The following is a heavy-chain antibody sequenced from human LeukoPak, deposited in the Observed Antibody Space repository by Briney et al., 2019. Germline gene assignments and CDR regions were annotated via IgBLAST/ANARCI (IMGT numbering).Heavy chain of an antibody. CDR3: ARGPDGGYFAY. CDR1: GGSFSGYY. D-gene: IGHD1-14*01. J-gene: IGHJ4*02. CDR2: INHSGST. Sequence: PSETLSLTCAVYGGSFSGYYWSWIRQPPGKGLDWIGEINHSGSTNYNPSLKSRVTISVDTSKNQFSLKLSSVTAADTAVYYCARGPDGGYFAYWGQGTLVTVSS. V-gene: IGHV4-34*01.